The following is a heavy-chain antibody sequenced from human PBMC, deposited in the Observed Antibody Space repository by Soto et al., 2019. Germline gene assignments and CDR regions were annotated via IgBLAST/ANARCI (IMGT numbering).Heavy chain of an antibody. V-gene: IGHV1-8*01. CDR3: ARRMTWSLLCFDH. Sequence: QVQLLQSGAEVKKPGTSVRVSCRASGYTFKDYDINWVRRAPVQGLEWMGWINPNSGNTDYARTYHYRITMTRRVSAMTAFMELSSLTPEDTAVYYCARRMTWSLLCFDHWGSGTQVTFSS. D-gene: IGHD3-3*01. CDR2: INPNSGNT. CDR1: GYTFKDYD. J-gene: IGHJ2*01.